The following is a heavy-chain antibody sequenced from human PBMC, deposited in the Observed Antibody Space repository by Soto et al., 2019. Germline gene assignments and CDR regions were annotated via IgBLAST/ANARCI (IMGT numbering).Heavy chain of an antibody. V-gene: IGHV1-3*01. Sequence: VQLVQSGAEVKKPGASVKVSCKASGYTFTNNAIHWVRQAPGQRLEWLGWLNAGNSNREYSQKFQGRIITTKDTSASTAYMELSSLISEDTAVYYCAGGYDFVWGSYRSDAFDIWGQGTMVTVSS. CDR3: AGGYDFVWGSYRSDAFDI. CDR1: GYTFTNNA. J-gene: IGHJ3*02. D-gene: IGHD3-16*02. CDR2: LNAGNSNR.